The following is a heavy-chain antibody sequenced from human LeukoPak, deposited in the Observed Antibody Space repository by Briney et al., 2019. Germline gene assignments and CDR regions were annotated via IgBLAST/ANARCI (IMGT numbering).Heavy chain of an antibody. CDR1: GFTVSNSY. CDR2: INSSGSD. CDR3: TTQTHLDFCTGFSEF. Sequence: GGSLRLSCAASGFTVSNSYMNWVRQAPGRGLEWVSVINSSGSDFYADSVKGRFVISRDNSKNTLYHTMNSLRVEDTAVYYCTTQTHLDFCTGFSEFWGQGTLVTVSS. V-gene: IGHV3-66*04. J-gene: IGHJ4*02. D-gene: IGHD3-3*01.